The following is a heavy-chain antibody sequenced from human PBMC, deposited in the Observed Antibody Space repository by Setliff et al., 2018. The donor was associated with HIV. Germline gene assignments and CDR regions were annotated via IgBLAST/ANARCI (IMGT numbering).Heavy chain of an antibody. J-gene: IGHJ3*02. V-gene: IGHV3-30-3*01. Sequence: GGSLRLSCAASGFIFSDYAIHWVRQAPAKGLEWVAVIGYDGSKEYYADSVKSRFTVSRDNSKNTLYLQMNSLRGEDTAVYYCARDPRFDAFDIWGQGTMVTVSS. CDR1: GFIFSDYA. CDR2: IGYDGSKE. CDR3: ARDPRFDAFDI.